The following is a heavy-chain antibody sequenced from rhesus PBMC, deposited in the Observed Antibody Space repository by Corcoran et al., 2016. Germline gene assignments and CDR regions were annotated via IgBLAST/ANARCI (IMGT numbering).Heavy chain of an antibody. CDR3: ARDEPNSLDV. CDR1: GGSISSSY. Sequence: QLQLQESGPGLVKPSETLSLPCAVSGGSISSSYWSWLRQAPGKGLEWIGYLFGSGSSTNYNPSLKSRVTLSGDTSKNQLSLKLSSVTAADTAVYYCARDEPNSLDVWGRGVLVTVSS. J-gene: IGHJ5-2*02. V-gene: IGHV4-169*02. CDR2: LFGSGSST.